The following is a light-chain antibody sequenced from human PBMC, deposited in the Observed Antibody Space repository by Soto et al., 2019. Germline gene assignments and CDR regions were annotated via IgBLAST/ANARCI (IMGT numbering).Light chain of an antibody. J-gene: IGKJ1*01. Sequence: IVWTQSPGTLSLSRGERATLSCRASQRVSTYLAWYQQKPGQAPRLRIYDASNRATGIPARFSGSGSGTAFTLTISTLEPEDFAVYYCQQYGSSPPRTFGQGTKVDIK. V-gene: IGKV3-11*01. CDR1: QRVSTY. CDR2: DAS. CDR3: QQYGSSPPRT.